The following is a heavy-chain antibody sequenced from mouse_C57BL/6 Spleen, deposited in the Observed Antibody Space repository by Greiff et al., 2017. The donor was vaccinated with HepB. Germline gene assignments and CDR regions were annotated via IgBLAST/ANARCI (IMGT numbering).Heavy chain of an antibody. CDR2: IYPGDGDT. J-gene: IGHJ2*01. CDR1: GYAFSSSW. D-gene: IGHD1-1*02. V-gene: IGHV1-82*01. CDR3: ARGPLSPLLDY. Sequence: QLQQSGPELVKPGASVKISCKASGYAFSSSWMNWVKQRPGKGLEWIGRIYPGDGDTNYNGKFKGKATLTADKSSSTAYMQLSSLTSEDSAVYFCARGPLSPLLDYWGQGTTLTVSS.